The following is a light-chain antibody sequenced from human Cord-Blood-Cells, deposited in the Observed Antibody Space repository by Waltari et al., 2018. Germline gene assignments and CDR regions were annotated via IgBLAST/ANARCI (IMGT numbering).Light chain of an antibody. CDR1: QSISSY. Sequence: DIQMTQSPSSLSASVGDRVTNTCRTSQSISSYLNWYQQKPGKAPKLLIYASSSLQSGVPSMFSGSGSGTAFTLNISSLQPEDFATYYCQQSYSTPLTFGGGTKVEIK. CDR3: QQSYSTPLT. V-gene: IGKV1-39*01. J-gene: IGKJ4*01. CDR2: ASS.